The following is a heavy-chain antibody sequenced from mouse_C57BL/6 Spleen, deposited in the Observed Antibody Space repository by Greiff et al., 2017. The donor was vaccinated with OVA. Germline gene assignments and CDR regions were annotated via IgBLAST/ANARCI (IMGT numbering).Heavy chain of an antibody. V-gene: IGHV1-26*01. CDR2: INPNNGGT. CDR1: GYTFTDYY. CDR3: ARIYYGSSYAY. J-gene: IGHJ3*01. Sequence: VQLQQSGPELVKPGASVKISCKASGYTFTDYYMNWVKQSHGKSLEWIGDINPNNGGTSYNQKFKGKATLTVDKSSSTAYMELRSLTSEDSAVYYCARIYYGSSYAYWGQGTLVTVSA. D-gene: IGHD1-1*01.